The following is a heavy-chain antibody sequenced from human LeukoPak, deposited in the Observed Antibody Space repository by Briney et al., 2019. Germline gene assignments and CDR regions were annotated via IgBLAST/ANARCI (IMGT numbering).Heavy chain of an antibody. CDR2: VYFTGSS. V-gene: IGHV4-39*01. CDR3: ARQIGGRLVRAFDF. D-gene: IGHD6-19*01. CDR1: GDSISSTGHY. J-gene: IGHJ4*02. Sequence: PSETLSLTCTVSGDSISSTGHYWGWIRQPPGKGLEWMGSVYFTGSSFYNPSLKSRVTISVDTSKNQFSLYLASVTAADTAAYYCARQIGGRLVRAFDFWGQGSLATVSS.